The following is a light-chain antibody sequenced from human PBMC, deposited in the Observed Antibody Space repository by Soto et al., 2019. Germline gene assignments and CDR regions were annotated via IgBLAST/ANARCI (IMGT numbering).Light chain of an antibody. CDR2: GAS. CDR1: SSNIGAGY. CDR3: QQYGSSPPRT. V-gene: IGKV3-20*01. J-gene: IGKJ1*01. Sequence: VLTQPPSVSGAPGQRVTISCTGSSSNIGAGYYVHWYQQKPGQAPRLLIYGASTRATDVPDRFSGSGSGADFTLSISRLEPEDFAVYYCQQYGSSPPRTFGQGTKGDIK.